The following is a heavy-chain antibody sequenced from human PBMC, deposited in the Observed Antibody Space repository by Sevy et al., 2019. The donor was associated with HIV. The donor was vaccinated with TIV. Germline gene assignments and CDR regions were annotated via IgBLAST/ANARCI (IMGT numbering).Heavy chain of an antibody. CDR3: TRPVAGTDDAFDI. J-gene: IGHJ3*02. D-gene: IGHD6-19*01. CDR1: GFTFSGSA. CDR2: IRSKANSYAT. V-gene: IGHV3-73*01. Sequence: GGSLRLSCAASGFTFSGSATHWVRQASGKGLEWVGRIRSKANSYATAYAASVKGRFTISRDDSKNTAYLQMNSLKTEDTAVYYCTRPVAGTDDAFDIWGQGTMVTVSS.